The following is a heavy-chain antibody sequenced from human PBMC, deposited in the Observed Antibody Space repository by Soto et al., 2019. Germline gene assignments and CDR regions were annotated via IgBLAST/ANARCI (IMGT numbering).Heavy chain of an antibody. CDR3: ASDLGYCSSTSCYGTYYYYGMDV. CDR1: GYTFTGYY. Sequence: ASVNVSCKASGYTFTGYYMHWVRQAPGQGLEWMGWINPNSGGTNYAQKFQGRVTMTRDTSISTAYMELSRLRSDDTAVYYCASDLGYCSSTSCYGTYYYYGMDVWGQGTTVTVSS. D-gene: IGHD2-2*01. CDR2: INPNSGGT. J-gene: IGHJ6*02. V-gene: IGHV1-2*02.